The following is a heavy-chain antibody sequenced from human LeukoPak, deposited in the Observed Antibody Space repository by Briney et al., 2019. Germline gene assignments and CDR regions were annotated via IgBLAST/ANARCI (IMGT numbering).Heavy chain of an antibody. J-gene: IGHJ5*02. D-gene: IGHD6-13*01. Sequence: SQTLSLTCTVSGGSISSGSYYWSWIRQPAGKGLEWIGRIYTSGSTNYNPSLKSRVTISVDTSKNQFSLKLSSVTAADTAVYYCARDSVAGIAAARENWFDPWGQGTLVTVSS. CDR1: GGSISSGSYY. CDR3: ARDSVAGIAAARENWFDP. CDR2: IYTSGST. V-gene: IGHV4-61*02.